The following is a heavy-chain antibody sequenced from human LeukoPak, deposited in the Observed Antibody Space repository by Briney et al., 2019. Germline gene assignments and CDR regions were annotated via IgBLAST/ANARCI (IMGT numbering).Heavy chain of an antibody. CDR1: GGSFSGYY. Sequence: SETLSLTCAVYGGSFSGYYWSWIRQPPGKGLEWIGEINHSGSTNYSPSLKSRVTISVDTSKNQFSLKLSSVTAADTAVYYCARGGTNNYYYYYGMDVWGQGTTVTVSS. V-gene: IGHV4-34*01. CDR2: INHSGST. CDR3: ARGGTNNYYYYYGMDV. J-gene: IGHJ6*02. D-gene: IGHD2-8*01.